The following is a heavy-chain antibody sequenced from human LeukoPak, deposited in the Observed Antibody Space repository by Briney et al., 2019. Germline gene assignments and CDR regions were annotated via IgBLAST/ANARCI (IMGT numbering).Heavy chain of an antibody. D-gene: IGHD5-24*01. CDR1: GFTFSSYG. J-gene: IGHJ6*04. V-gene: IGHV3-33*01. Sequence: GRFLRLSCAASGFTFSSYGMHWVRQAPGKGLEWVAVIWYDGSNKYYADSVKGRFTISRDNSKNTLYLQMNSLRAEDTVVYYCARDTIGMDVWGKGTTVTVSS. CDR3: ARDTIGMDV. CDR2: IWYDGSNK.